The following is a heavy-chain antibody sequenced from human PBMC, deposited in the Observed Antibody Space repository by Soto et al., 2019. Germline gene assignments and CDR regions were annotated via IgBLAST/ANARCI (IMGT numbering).Heavy chain of an antibody. CDR2: IYPGDSDT. CDR3: ASQEMATKNVDAFDI. D-gene: IGHD5-12*01. V-gene: IGHV5-51*01. CDR1: GYNFISYC. J-gene: IGHJ3*02. Sequence: PGVLMRVSWKGAGYNFISYCSGWVRQMHGKGLEWMGIIYPGDSDTRYSPSFQGQVTISADKSISTAYLQWSSLKASDTAMYYCASQEMATKNVDAFDIWGQGTMVTVS.